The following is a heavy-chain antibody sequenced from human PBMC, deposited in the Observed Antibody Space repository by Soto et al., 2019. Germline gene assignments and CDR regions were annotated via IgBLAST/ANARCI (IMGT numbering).Heavy chain of an antibody. CDR2: ISTSTRTI. V-gene: IGHV3-48*02. J-gene: IGHJ4*02. Sequence: LRLSCAASGFTFSAYSMNWVRQAPGKGLEWLSYISTSTRTIYYADSVRGRFTISRDNAKNSLYLQMNSLRDEDTAVYYCAREYYFDCWGQGTLVTVS. CDR1: GFTFSAYS. CDR3: AREYYFDC.